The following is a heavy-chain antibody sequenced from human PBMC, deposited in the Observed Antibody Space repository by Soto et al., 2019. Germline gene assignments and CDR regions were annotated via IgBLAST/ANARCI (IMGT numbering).Heavy chain of an antibody. CDR2: INHSGST. CDR1: GGSFSGYY. CDR3: ATRTPKGYCTNGVCYKGGFDY. V-gene: IGHV4-34*01. Sequence: PSETPSLTCAVYGGSFSGYYRSVIRQPPGKGLEWIGEINHSGSTNYNPSLKSRVTISVDTSKNQFSLKLSSATAADTAVYYCATRTPKGYCTNGVCYKGGFDYWGQGTLVTVS. J-gene: IGHJ4*02. D-gene: IGHD2-8*01.